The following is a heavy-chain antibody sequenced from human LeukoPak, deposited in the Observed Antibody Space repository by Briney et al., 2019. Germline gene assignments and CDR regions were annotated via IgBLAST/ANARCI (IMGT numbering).Heavy chain of an antibody. V-gene: IGHV4-34*01. Sequence: KPSETLSLTCAVYGGSFSGYYWSWIRQPPGKGLEWTGEINHSGSTNYNPSLKSRVTISVDTSKNQFSLKLSSVTAADTAVYYCARGRGFDFWSGYYRNYFDYWGQGTLVTVSS. D-gene: IGHD3-3*01. CDR1: GGSFSGYY. CDR2: INHSGST. CDR3: ARGRGFDFWSGYYRNYFDY. J-gene: IGHJ4*02.